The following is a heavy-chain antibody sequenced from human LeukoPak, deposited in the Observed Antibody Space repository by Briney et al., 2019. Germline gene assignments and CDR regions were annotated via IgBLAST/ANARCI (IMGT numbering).Heavy chain of an antibody. Sequence: GESLKISCQASGYSFTTYWIGWVRQMPGKGLEWMGIIYPGDFDTRYSPAFQGQVTISVDKSINTAYLQWSTLKASDTAMYYCARLNDGFDIWGQGAMVIVSS. V-gene: IGHV5-51*01. CDR2: IYPGDFDT. J-gene: IGHJ3*02. CDR3: ARLNDGFDI. CDR1: GYSFTTYW.